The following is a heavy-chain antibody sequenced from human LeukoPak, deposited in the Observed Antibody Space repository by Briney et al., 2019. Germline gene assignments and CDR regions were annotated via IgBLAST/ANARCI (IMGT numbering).Heavy chain of an antibody. V-gene: IGHV4-4*02. J-gene: IGHJ5*02. CDR2: IHHSGST. Sequence: SETLSLTCAVSGGSISSSNWWSWVRQPPGKGLEWIGQIHHSGSTNYNPSLKSRVTISVDKSKNQFSLKLRSVTAADTAMYYCARPLSLGYCSGGSCYGRGAWFDRWGQGTLVTVSS. CDR3: ARPLSLGYCSGGSCYGRGAWFDR. CDR1: GGSISSSNW. D-gene: IGHD2-15*01.